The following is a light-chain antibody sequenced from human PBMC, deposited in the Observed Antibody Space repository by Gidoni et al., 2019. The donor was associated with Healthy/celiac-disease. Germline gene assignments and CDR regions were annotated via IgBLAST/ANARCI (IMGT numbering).Light chain of an antibody. V-gene: IGKV4-1*01. CDR2: WAS. J-gene: IGKJ4*01. CDR3: QQYYSTPLT. Sequence: DIVMTQSPDSLAASLGERATINCKSSQSVVYSCNNQNYLAWYQQKPGQTPKLLIYWASTRESGVPDRFSGSGSGTDFTLTISSLQAEDVAVYYCQQYYSTPLTFGGGTKVEIK. CDR1: QSVVYSCNNQNY.